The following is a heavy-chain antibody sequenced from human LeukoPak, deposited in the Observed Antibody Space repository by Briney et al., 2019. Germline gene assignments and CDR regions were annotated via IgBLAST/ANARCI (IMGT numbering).Heavy chain of an antibody. CDR2: IYYSGST. CDR3: AAPGRYCTNDVCYTEYYFDY. CDR1: GGSISSSSYY. J-gene: IGHJ4*02. Sequence: SETLSLTCTVPGGSISSSSYYWGWVRQPPGKGLEWIGSIYYSGSTYYNPSLKSRVTISVATSKNQFSLTLSSVTAADTAVYYCAAPGRYCTNDVCYTEYYFDYWGQGTLVTVSS. D-gene: IGHD2-8*01. V-gene: IGHV4-39*01.